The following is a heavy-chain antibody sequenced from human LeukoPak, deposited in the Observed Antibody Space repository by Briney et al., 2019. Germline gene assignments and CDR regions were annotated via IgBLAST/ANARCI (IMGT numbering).Heavy chain of an antibody. J-gene: IGHJ4*02. CDR2: ISSSSSYI. V-gene: IGHV3-21*01. D-gene: IGHD6-13*01. Sequence: GGSLRLSCAASGFTFSSYSMNWVRQAPGKGLEWVSSISSSSSYIYYADSVKGRFTISRDNAKNSLYLQMNSLRAEDTAVYYCARAGSGSSSWLPAYYFDYWGQGTLVTVSS. CDR1: GFTFSSYS. CDR3: ARAGSGSSSWLPAYYFDY.